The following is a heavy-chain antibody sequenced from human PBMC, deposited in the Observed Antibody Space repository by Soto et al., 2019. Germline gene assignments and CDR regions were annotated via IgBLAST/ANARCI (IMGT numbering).Heavy chain of an antibody. V-gene: IGHV3-11*01. CDR1: GFSFSNYY. J-gene: IGHJ5*02. D-gene: IGHD2-8*01. CDR3: ARGSDIIFMIYANPWFVP. CDR2: IDSSGSTI. Sequence: GGSLRLSCAASGFSFSNYYMSWLRQAPGKGLEWVSYIDSSGSTIYYADSVKGRFTISRDNAKNSLFLLMNSLRAEDTATYYCARGSDIIFMIYANPWFVPWGQGTSGTVSS.